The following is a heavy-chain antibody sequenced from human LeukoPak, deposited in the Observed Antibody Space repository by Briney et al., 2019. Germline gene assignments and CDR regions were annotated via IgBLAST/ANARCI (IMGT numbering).Heavy chain of an antibody. CDR1: GFIVTNNS. V-gene: IGHV3-53*01. CDR3: AREYYDSTGYGAEYFQH. Sequence: GGSLILSCAASGFIVTNNSMSWVRQAPGKGLEWVSVIYSGGNIYYADSVKGRFIISRDNSKNTLFLQMHSLRAEDTAVYYCAREYYDSTGYGAEYFQHWGQGTLVTVSS. CDR2: IYSGGNI. D-gene: IGHD3-22*01. J-gene: IGHJ1*01.